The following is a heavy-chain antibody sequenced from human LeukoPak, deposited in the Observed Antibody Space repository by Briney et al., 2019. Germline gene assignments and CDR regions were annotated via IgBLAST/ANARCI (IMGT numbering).Heavy chain of an antibody. Sequence: PSETLSLTCTVSGGSISSGGYYWSWIRQHPGKGLEWIGYIYYSGSTYYNPSLKSRVTISVDRSKNQFSLKLSSVTAADTAVYYCARGPMVRGVYFDYWGQGTLVTVSS. D-gene: IGHD3-10*01. CDR2: IYYSGST. J-gene: IGHJ4*02. CDR3: ARGPMVRGVYFDY. CDR1: GGSISSGGYY. V-gene: IGHV4-31*03.